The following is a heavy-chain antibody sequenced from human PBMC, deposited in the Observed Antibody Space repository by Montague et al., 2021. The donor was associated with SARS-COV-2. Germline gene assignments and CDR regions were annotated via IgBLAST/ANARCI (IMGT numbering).Heavy chain of an antibody. J-gene: IGHJ4*02. CDR3: VRDPAPSGSGTFYDY. CDR1: GDSVSHDF. D-gene: IGHD1-26*01. CDR2: VYYSRSS. Sequence: SETLSLTCTVSGDSVSHDFWTWIRQPPGKGLEWIGYVYYSRSSSYNPSLRGRAGIAVDTSKNQFSLRLSTVTAADTAIYYCVRDPAPSGSGTFYDYWGQGTLVAVSS. V-gene: IGHV4-59*02.